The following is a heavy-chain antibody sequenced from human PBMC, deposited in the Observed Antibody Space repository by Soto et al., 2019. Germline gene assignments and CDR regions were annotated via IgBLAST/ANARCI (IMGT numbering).Heavy chain of an antibody. J-gene: IGHJ4*02. D-gene: IGHD5-18*01. Sequence: GESLKISCQGSGYSFSSYWIGWVRQMPGKGLEWMGIIYPGDSDTRYSPSFQGQVTISADKSISTAYPQWSSLKASDTAMYYCARHRGNTAMVYFFDYWGQGTLVTVSS. CDR1: GYSFSSYW. V-gene: IGHV5-51*01. CDR3: ARHRGNTAMVYFFDY. CDR2: IYPGDSDT.